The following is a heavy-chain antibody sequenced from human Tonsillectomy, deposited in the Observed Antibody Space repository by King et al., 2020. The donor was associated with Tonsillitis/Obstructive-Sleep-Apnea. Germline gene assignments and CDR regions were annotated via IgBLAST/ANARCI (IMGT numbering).Heavy chain of an antibody. CDR3: AKDYYDILTGSGYYYYMDV. J-gene: IGHJ6*03. Sequence: QLVQSGGGVVQPGGSLRLSCAASGFTFDDYAMHWVRQAPGKGLEWVSLISGDGVSTYYADSVKGRFTISRDNRKNSLYLQMNSLRTEDTALYYCAKDYYDILTGSGYYYYMDVWGKGTTVTVSS. V-gene: IGHV3-43*02. D-gene: IGHD3-9*01. CDR1: GFTFDDYA. CDR2: ISGDGVST.